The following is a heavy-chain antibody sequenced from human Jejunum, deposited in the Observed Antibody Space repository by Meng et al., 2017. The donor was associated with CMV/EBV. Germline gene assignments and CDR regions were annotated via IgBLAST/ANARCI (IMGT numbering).Heavy chain of an antibody. CDR3: AKEGYSGYAFYFYGMDV. CDR2: IYSGGSTS. Sequence: FSSYAIVWVRQAPGKGLEWFSVIYSGGSTSYSADSVKGRFTISRDDSKNTLYLQMHSLRAEDTAVYYCAKEGYSGYAFYFYGMDVWGQGTTVTVSS. D-gene: IGHD5-12*01. CDR1: FSSYA. J-gene: IGHJ6*02. V-gene: IGHV3-23*03.